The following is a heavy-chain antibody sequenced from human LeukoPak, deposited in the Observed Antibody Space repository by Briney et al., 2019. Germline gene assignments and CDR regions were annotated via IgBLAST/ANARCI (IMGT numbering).Heavy chain of an antibody. V-gene: IGHV3-11*03. CDR3: ASAGYGTSSGRAFDI. Sequence: PGGSLRLSCAGSGFIFSDFYMNWVRQAPGKGLEWLAYITPSGSYTAYGDSVKGRFVVSKDNTKDSVYLQMNSLRAEDTAMYFCASAGYGTSSGRAFDIWGQGTMVTVSS. D-gene: IGHD2-2*01. J-gene: IGHJ3*02. CDR2: ITPSGSYT. CDR1: GFIFSDFY.